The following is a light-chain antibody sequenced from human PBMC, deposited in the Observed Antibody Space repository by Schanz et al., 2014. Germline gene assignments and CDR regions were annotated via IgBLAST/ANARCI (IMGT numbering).Light chain of an antibody. CDR1: NSDVGGYDY. J-gene: IGLJ2*01. Sequence: QSALTQPRSVSGSPGQSVTISCTGTNSDVGGYDYVSWYQQHPGKAPKLLIYNVNERPSGVPDRFSGSKSGNTASLTISGLQADNEAEYYCCSYAGSYTLVFGGGTKLTVL. CDR3: CSYAGSYTLV. V-gene: IGLV2-11*01. CDR2: NVN.